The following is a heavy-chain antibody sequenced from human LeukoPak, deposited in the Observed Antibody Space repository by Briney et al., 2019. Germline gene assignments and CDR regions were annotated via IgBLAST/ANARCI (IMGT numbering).Heavy chain of an antibody. D-gene: IGHD2-15*01. Sequence: GGSLRLSCAASGFTFSSYSRNRVRQAPGKGLEWVSYISSSSSTIYYADSVKGRFTISRDNAKNSLYLQMNSLRAEDTAVYYCARGVAAGDYWGQGTLVTVSS. J-gene: IGHJ4*02. CDR3: ARGVAAGDY. V-gene: IGHV3-48*01. CDR1: GFTFSSYS. CDR2: ISSSSSTI.